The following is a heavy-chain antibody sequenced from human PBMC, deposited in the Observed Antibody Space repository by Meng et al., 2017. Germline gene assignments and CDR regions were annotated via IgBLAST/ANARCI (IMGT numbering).Heavy chain of an antibody. D-gene: IGHD3-10*01. V-gene: IGHV3-21*04. CDR3: ARAGRLGFDY. J-gene: IGHJ4*02. Sequence: GESLKISCAASGFTFSSYSMNWVRQAPGKGLEWVSSISSSSSYIYYADSVKGRFTISRDNAKNSLYLQMNSLRAEDTATYFCARAGRLGFDYWGQGTLVTVSS. CDR2: ISSSSSYI. CDR1: GFTFSSYS.